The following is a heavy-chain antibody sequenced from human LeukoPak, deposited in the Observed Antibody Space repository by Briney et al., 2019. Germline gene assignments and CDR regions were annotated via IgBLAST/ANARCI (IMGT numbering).Heavy chain of an antibody. CDR3: ARCALLDWYFDL. J-gene: IGHJ2*01. Sequence: SGGSLRLSCAASGFTFSIYEMNGVRQAPRKGLEWVSYISSSGNTIYYADSVKGRFTISRDNAKNTLYLQMNSLRAEDTAVYYCARCALLDWYFDLWGRGTLVTVSS. V-gene: IGHV3-48*03. CDR1: GFTFSIYE. CDR2: ISSSGNTI. D-gene: IGHD2-15*01.